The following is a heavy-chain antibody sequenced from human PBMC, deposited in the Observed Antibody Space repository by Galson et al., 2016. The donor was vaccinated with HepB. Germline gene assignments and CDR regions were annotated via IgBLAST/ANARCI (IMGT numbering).Heavy chain of an antibody. Sequence: LVKPTQTLTLTCTFSGFSLTTSGVGVGWIRQPPGKALEWLALIYWDDHKRYSPSLKSRLTITKGTSKNQVVLTMTNMDPVDTATYYCVHSGVTFSGVIRHNWFDSWGQGTLVSVSS. CDR3: VHSGVTFSGVIRHNWFDS. CDR1: GFSLTTSGVG. V-gene: IGHV2-5*02. D-gene: IGHD3-3*01. J-gene: IGHJ5*01. CDR2: IYWDDHK.